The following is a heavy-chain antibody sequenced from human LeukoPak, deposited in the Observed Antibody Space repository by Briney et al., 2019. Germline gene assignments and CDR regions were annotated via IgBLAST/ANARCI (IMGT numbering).Heavy chain of an antibody. CDR1: GGSISSYY. CDR3: ARDVGGYNYGYSLDY. CDR2: IYTSGST. D-gene: IGHD5-18*01. Sequence: SETLSLTCTVSGGSISSYYRNWIRQPAGKGLEWXGRIYTSGSTSYNSSLKSRVTMSVDTSKNQFSLRLSSVTAADTAVYYCARDVGGYNYGYSLDYWGQGTLVSVSS. V-gene: IGHV4-4*07. J-gene: IGHJ4*02.